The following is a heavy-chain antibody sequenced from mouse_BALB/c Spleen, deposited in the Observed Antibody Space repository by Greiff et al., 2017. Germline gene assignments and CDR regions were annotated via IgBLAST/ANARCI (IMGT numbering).Heavy chain of an antibody. CDR3: ATLYNVSSGVYFDY. CDR2: IDPENGNT. J-gene: IGHJ2*01. D-gene: IGHD2-1*01. Sequence: VQLQQSGAELVRPGALVKLSCKASGFNINDYYMHWVKQRPEQGLVWIGWIDPENGNTIYDPKFQGKASITADTSSNTAYLQLSSLTSEDTAVYYCATLYNVSSGVYFDYWGQGITLTVSA. V-gene: IGHV14-1*02. CDR1: GFNINDYY.